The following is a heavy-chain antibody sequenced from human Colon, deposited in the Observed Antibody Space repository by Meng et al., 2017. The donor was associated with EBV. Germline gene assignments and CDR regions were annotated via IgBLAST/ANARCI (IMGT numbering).Heavy chain of an antibody. CDR2: IYYSGSR. CDR3: ASFDHIPRRNYFDY. V-gene: IGHV4-30-4*01. CDR1: GDSISSTDYY. Sequence: QVQLQESGPGLVKPSQNLSLPCPVSGDSISSTDYYWSWVRQPPGKGLEWIGYIYYSGSRYYNPSLKSRVTISVDTSKNQFSLKLSSVTAADTAVYYCASFDHIPRRNYFDYWGQGTLVTVSS. D-gene: IGHD2-21*01. J-gene: IGHJ4*02.